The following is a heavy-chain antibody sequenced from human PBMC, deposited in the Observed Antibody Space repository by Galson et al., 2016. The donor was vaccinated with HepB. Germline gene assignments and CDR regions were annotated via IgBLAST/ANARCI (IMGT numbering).Heavy chain of an antibody. J-gene: IGHJ4*02. CDR1: GFTFSSYD. D-gene: IGHD3-10*01. CDR2: ISYDGSNK. Sequence: SLRLSCAASGFTFSSYDMHWVRQAPGKGLEWVAGISYDGSNKYYADSVKGRFTISRDNTKNTLYLQMNSLRAEDTAVYYCAKGQYYVSGSQWYGNYFDYWGQGTLVTVSS. CDR3: AKGQYYVSGSQWYGNYFDY. V-gene: IGHV3-30*18.